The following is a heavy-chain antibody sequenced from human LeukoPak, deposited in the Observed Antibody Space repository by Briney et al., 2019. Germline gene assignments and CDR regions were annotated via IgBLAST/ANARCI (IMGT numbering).Heavy chain of an antibody. CDR3: ARVAGATYAFDI. Sequence: ASVKVSCKASGGTFSSYAISWVRQAPGQGLEWMGWISAYNGNTNYAQKLQGRVTMTTDTSTSTAYMELRSLRSDDTAVYYCARVAGATYAFDISRQGTMVTVSS. CDR2: ISAYNGNT. CDR1: GGTFSSYA. V-gene: IGHV1-18*01. D-gene: IGHD1-26*01. J-gene: IGHJ3*02.